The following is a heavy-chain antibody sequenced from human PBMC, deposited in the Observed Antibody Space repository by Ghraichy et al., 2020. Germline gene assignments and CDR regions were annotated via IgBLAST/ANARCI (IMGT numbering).Heavy chain of an antibody. V-gene: IGHV3-49*03. CDR1: GFTFGDYA. Sequence: GGSLRLSCTASGFTFGDYAMSWFRQAPGKGLEWVGFIRSKAYGGTTEYAASVKGRFTISRDDSKSIAYLQMNSLKTEDTAVYYCTRGGGLGSPPVGYWGQGTLVTVSS. D-gene: IGHD3-10*01. CDR3: TRGGGLGSPPVGY. J-gene: IGHJ4*02. CDR2: IRSKAYGGTT.